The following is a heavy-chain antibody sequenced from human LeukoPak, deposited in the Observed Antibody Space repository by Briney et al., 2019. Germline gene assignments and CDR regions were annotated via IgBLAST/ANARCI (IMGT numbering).Heavy chain of an antibody. CDR2: MNPNSGNT. CDR1: GYTFTSYD. D-gene: IGHD6-13*01. V-gene: IGHV1-8*01. J-gene: IGHJ4*02. CDR3: ARSIETLTYSSSWYFPDDY. Sequence: ASVKVSCKASGYTFTSYDINWVRQATGQGLEWMGWMNPNSGNTGYAQKFQGRVTMTRNTSISTAYMELSSLRSEDTAVYYCARSIETLTYSSSWYFPDDYWGQGTLVTVSS.